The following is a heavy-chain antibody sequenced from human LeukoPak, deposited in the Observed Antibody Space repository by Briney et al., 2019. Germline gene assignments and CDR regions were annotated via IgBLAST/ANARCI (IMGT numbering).Heavy chain of an antibody. J-gene: IGHJ4*02. CDR3: ARDSGSYIERYYFDY. V-gene: IGHV3-30*03. Sequence: GGSLRLSCAASGFTFSSYGMHWVRQAPVKGLEWVAVISYDGSNKYYADSVKGRFTISRDNSKNTLYLQMNSLRAEDTAVYYCARDSGSYIERYYFDYWGQGTLVTVSS. CDR2: ISYDGSNK. CDR1: GFTFSSYG. D-gene: IGHD1-26*01.